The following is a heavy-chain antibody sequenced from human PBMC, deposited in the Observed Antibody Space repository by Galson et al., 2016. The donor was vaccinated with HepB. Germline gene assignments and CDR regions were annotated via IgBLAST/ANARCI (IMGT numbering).Heavy chain of an antibody. CDR2: ISAHNGNT. Sequence: SVKVSCKASGYTFTNYGISWMRQAPGQGLEWMGWISAHNGNTRYAQEFQGRVTMTTDTSTSTAYMEFRSLRSDDTAIYYCARCDYCSSGRCHSGSLDSWGQGTLVTVSS. J-gene: IGHJ4*02. CDR3: ARCDYCSSGRCHSGSLDS. V-gene: IGHV1-18*01. CDR1: GYTFTNYG. D-gene: IGHD2-15*01.